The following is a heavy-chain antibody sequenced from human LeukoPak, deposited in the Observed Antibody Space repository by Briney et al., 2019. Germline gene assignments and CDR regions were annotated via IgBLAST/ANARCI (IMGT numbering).Heavy chain of an antibody. CDR1: GFTFSSYG. V-gene: IGHV3-30*18. CDR3: ANVLGYCSSTSCPPGY. CDR2: ISYDGSNK. J-gene: IGHJ4*02. Sequence: PGRSLRLSCAASGFTFSSYGMHWVRQAPGKGLEWVAVISYDGSNKYYAGSVKGRFTISRDNSKNTLYLQMNSLRAEDTAVYYCANVLGYCSSTSCPPGYWGQGTLVTVSS. D-gene: IGHD2-2*01.